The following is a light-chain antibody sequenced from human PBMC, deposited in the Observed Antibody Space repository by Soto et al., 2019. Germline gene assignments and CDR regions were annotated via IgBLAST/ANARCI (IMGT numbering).Light chain of an antibody. CDR3: QQYDNLPVT. CDR1: QDISNY. J-gene: IGKJ5*01. CDR2: DAS. Sequence: DIQMTQSPSSLSASVGDRVTITCQASQDISNYLNWYQQKPGKAPKLLIYDASNLETGVPSRFSGSGSGTDFTFTISSLQPEDIATYYCQQYDNLPVTLGQGTRLE. V-gene: IGKV1-33*01.